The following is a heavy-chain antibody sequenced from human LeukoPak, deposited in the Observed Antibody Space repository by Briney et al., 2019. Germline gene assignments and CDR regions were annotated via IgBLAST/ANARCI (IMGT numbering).Heavy chain of an antibody. J-gene: IGHJ4*02. V-gene: IGHV3-64*01. CDR1: GFTFSSYA. Sequence: GGSLSLSCAASGFTFSSYAMHWVRQAPGKGLEYVSAISSNGGSTYYANSVKGRFTISRDNSKNTLYLQMGSLRAEDMAVYYCAREPSRGQAYFDYWGQGTLVTVSS. CDR2: ISSNGGST. CDR3: AREPSRGQAYFDY.